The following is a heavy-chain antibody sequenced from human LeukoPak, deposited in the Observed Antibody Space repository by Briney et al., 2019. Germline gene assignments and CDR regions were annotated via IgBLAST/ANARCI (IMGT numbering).Heavy chain of an antibody. Sequence: GGSLRLSCAASGFRFNSHGMHWVRQAPGKGLEWVAFIRFDATDKYYIDSVKGRFSISRGNSKNTLFLQMNSLRAEDTALYYCARDQGGYSYGAFDYWGQGTLVTVSP. CDR1: GFRFNSHG. CDR2: IRFDATDK. D-gene: IGHD5-18*01. CDR3: ARDQGGYSYGAFDY. J-gene: IGHJ4*02. V-gene: IGHV3-30*02.